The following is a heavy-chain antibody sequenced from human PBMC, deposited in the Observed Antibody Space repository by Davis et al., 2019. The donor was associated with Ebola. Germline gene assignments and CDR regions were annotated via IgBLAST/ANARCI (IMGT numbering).Heavy chain of an antibody. CDR2: IWYDGSNK. CDR3: AAKTRYSYGLFYYYGMDV. Sequence: GESLKISCAASGFTFSSYGMHWVRQAPGKGLEWVAVIWYDGSNKYYADSVKGRFTISRDNAKNSLYLQMNSLRAEDTAVYYCAAKTRYSYGLFYYYGMDVWGQGTTVTVSS. J-gene: IGHJ6*02. D-gene: IGHD5-18*01. CDR1: GFTFSSYG. V-gene: IGHV3-33*03.